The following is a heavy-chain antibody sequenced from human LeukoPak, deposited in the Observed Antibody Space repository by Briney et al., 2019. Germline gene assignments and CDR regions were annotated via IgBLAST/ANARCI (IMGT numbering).Heavy chain of an antibody. V-gene: IGHV4-31*03. CDR3: ARGRENSVRVVVIRPHDY. CDR1: GGSISSGGYY. Sequence: SETLSLTCTVSGGSISSGGYYWSWIRQHPGKGLEWIGYIYYSGSTYYNPSLKSRVTISVDTSKNQFSLKLSSVTAADTAVYYCARGRENSVRVVVIRPHDYWGQGTLVTVSS. D-gene: IGHD3-22*01. CDR2: IYYSGST. J-gene: IGHJ4*02.